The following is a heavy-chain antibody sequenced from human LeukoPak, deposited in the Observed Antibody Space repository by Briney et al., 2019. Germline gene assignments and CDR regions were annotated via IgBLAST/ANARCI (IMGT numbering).Heavy chain of an antibody. CDR3: ARSRASSWYRVLYYFDY. V-gene: IGHV3-48*03. CDR1: GFTFSSYE. J-gene: IGHJ4*02. Sequence: PGGSLRLSCAASGFTFSSYEMHWVRQAPGKGLEWVSYISSSGSTIYYADSVKGRFTISRDNAKNSLYLQMNSLRAEDTAVYYCARSRASSWYRVLYYFDYWGQGTLVTVSS. CDR2: ISSSGSTI. D-gene: IGHD6-13*01.